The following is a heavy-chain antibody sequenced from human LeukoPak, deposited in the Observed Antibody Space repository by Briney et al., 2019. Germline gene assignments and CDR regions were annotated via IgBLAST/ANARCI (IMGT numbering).Heavy chain of an antibody. CDR3: ARGDYYDSSGYYFPDAFDI. Sequence: PGGSLRLSCAASGFTVSSNFLSWVRQPPGKGLEWVSDIYSGGSAYYADSVKGRFTISRDNSKNTLYLQMSSLRAEDTAVYYCARGDYYDSSGYYFPDAFDIWGQGTMVTVSS. CDR1: GFTVSSNF. V-gene: IGHV3-53*01. CDR2: IYSGGSA. D-gene: IGHD3-22*01. J-gene: IGHJ3*02.